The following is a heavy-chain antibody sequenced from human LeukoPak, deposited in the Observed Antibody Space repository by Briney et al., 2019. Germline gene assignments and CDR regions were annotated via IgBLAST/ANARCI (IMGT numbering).Heavy chain of an antibody. D-gene: IGHD6-19*01. CDR2: FYSSGNS. CDR3: ARTFSSGWNY. J-gene: IGHJ4*02. Sequence: SETLSLTCIVSGGSMSTYFWSWIRQPAGKGLEWIGRFYSSGNSDYNPSLKSRVTISVDTSKNQFSLKLSSVTAADTAVYYCARTFSSGWNYWGQGTLVTVSS. V-gene: IGHV4-4*07. CDR1: GGSMSTYF.